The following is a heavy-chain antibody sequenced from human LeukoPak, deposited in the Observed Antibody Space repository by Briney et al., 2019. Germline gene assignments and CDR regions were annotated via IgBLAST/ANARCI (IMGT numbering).Heavy chain of an antibody. V-gene: IGHV1-69*13. CDR2: IIPIFGTA. CDR3: ARDRDPYSSSWHFDY. D-gene: IGHD6-13*01. Sequence: SVKVSCKASGGTFSSYAISWVRQAPGQGLEWMGGIIPIFGTANYAQKFQGRVTITVDESTSTAYMELSSLRSEDTAVYYCARDRDPYSSSWHFDYWGQGTLVTVSS. CDR1: GGTFSSYA. J-gene: IGHJ4*02.